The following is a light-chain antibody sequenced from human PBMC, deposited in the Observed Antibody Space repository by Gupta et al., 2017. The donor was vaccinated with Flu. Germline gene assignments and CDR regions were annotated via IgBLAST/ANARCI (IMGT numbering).Light chain of an antibody. V-gene: IGLV3-25*03. CDR1: VLSEAY. Sequence: DVLSEAYVYWYQQKTGQAPVVVLQKDTVRPSGIPKRFSGSTSGTKVTFIISGVQAEDEADYYCQAADRNDKWVFGGGTRLTV. CDR2: KDT. CDR3: QAADRNDKWV. J-gene: IGLJ3*02.